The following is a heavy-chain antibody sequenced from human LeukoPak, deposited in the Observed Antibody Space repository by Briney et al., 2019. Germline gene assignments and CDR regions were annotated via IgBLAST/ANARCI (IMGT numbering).Heavy chain of an antibody. D-gene: IGHD3-22*01. J-gene: IGHJ4*02. CDR3: AKDSAYYYDSSGYYRYYFDY. CDR2: ISGSGGST. V-gene: IGHV3-23*01. CDR1: GFTFSSYG. Sequence: GGSLRLSCAASGFTFSSYGMHWVRQAPGKGLEWVSAISGSGGSTYYADSVKGRFTISRDNSKNTLYLQMNSLRAEDTAVYYCAKDSAYYYDSSGYYRYYFDYWGQGTLVTVSS.